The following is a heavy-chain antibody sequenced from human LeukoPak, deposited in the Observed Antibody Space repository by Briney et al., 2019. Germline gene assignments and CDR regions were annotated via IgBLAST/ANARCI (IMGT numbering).Heavy chain of an antibody. CDR1: GFTFSDYY. J-gene: IGHJ3*02. CDR2: ISTSGSTM. CDR3: ARTCTYTLTYDAFDI. V-gene: IGHV3-11*04. D-gene: IGHD1-14*01. Sequence: PGGSLRLSCAASGFTFSDYYMSWIRQAPGKGLEWVSYISTSGSTMYYADSVKGRFTISRDNAKNSLYLQMNSLRAEDTAVYYCARTCTYTLTYDAFDIWGQGTMVTVSS.